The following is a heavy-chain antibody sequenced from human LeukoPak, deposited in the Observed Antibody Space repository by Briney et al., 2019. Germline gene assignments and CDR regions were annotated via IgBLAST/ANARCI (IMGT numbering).Heavy chain of an antibody. D-gene: IGHD3-10*01. V-gene: IGHV3-21*01. Sequence: GGSLRLSCAASGFTFSSYSINWVRQAPGKGLEWVSSISSSSSYIYYADSVKGRFTISRDNAKNSLYLQMNSLRAEDTAVYYCASSSGYYGSGSLEIDYWGQGTLVTVSS. CDR1: GFTFSSYS. CDR3: ASSSGYYGSGSLEIDY. CDR2: ISSSSSYI. J-gene: IGHJ4*02.